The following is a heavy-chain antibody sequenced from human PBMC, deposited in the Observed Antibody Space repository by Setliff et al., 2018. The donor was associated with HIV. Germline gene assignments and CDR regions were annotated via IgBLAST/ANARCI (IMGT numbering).Heavy chain of an antibody. CDR3: ARKFYYDSGGFYYENWYFDL. V-gene: IGHV4-34*01. CDR1: DGSFSGYS. CDR2: INHSGST. Sequence: SETLSLTCAVYDGSFSGYSWNWIRQPPGKGLEWIGEINHSGSTNYNPSLKSRVTISVDKSKNQFSLKLSSVTAADTAVYYCARKFYYDSGGFYYENWYFDLWGRGTLVTVSS. J-gene: IGHJ2*01. D-gene: IGHD3-22*01.